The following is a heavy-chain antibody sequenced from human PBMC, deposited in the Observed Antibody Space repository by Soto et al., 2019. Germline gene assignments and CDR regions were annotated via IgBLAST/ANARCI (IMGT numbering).Heavy chain of an antibody. CDR2: INHSGST. V-gene: IGHV4-34*01. D-gene: IGHD6-6*01. J-gene: IGHJ5*02. CDR1: GGSFSGYY. CDR3: ARGRKAARPGNWFDP. Sequence: SETLSLTCAVYGGSFSGYYWSWIRQPPGKGLEWIGEINHSGSTNYNPSLKSRVTISVDTSKNQFSLKLSSVTAADTAVYYCARGRKAARPGNWFDPWGQGTLVTVSS.